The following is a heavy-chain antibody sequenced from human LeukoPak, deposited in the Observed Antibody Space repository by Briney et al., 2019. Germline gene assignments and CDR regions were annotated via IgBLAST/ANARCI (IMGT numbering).Heavy chain of an antibody. CDR3: ARDRYCSGGSCSTYNWFDP. CDR1: GGSISSYY. D-gene: IGHD2-15*01. CDR2: IYTSGST. J-gene: IGHJ5*02. V-gene: IGHV4-4*07. Sequence: PSETLSLTCTVSGGSISSYYWSWIRQPAGKGLEWIGRIYTSGSTNYNPSLKSRVTMSVDTSKNQFSLKLSSVTAADTAVYYCARDRYCSGGSCSTYNWFDPWGQGTLVTVSS.